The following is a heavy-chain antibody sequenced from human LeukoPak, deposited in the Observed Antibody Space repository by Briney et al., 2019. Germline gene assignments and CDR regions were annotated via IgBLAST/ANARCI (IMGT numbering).Heavy chain of an antibody. J-gene: IGHJ4*01. V-gene: IGHV3-30-3*01. CDR1: GFTFSSYA. CDR2: ISYDGSNK. CDR3: AKEKNYYKSSGYKESTTYYFNN. D-gene: IGHD3-22*01. Sequence: GGSLRLSCAASGFTFSSYAMHWVRQAPGKGLEWVAVISYDGSNKYYADSVKGRFTISRDNSKNTLYLQMNSLRAEDTAVYYCAKEKNYYKSSGYKESTTYYFNNWGKEPWSPSPQ.